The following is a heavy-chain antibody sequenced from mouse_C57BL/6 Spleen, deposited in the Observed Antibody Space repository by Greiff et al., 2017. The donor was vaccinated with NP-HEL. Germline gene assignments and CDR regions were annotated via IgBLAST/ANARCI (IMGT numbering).Heavy chain of an antibody. D-gene: IGHD2-4*01. Sequence: EVQRVESGEGLVKPGGSLKLSCAASGFTFSSYAMSWVRQTPEKRLEWVAYISSGGDYIYYADTVKGRFTISRDNARNTLYLQMSSLKSEDTAMYYCTRDGDYDYGAGFAYWGQGTLVTVSA. J-gene: IGHJ3*01. V-gene: IGHV5-9-1*02. CDR1: GFTFSSYA. CDR2: ISSGGDYI. CDR3: TRDGDYDYGAGFAY.